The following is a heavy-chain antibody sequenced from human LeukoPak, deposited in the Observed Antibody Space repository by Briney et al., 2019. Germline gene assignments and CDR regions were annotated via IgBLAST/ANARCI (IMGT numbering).Heavy chain of an antibody. D-gene: IGHD1-1*01. CDR1: GYTFTTYW. CDR3: ARLSPIRMLDCCDI. V-gene: IGHV5-51*01. Sequence: PGESLKISCRGSGYTFTTYWIGWVRQMPGKGLEWMGIINAADSDTRYSPSFQGQVTISADKSISTAYLQWTSLKTADTAIYYCARLSPIRMLDCCDIWGQGTMVTVSS. CDR2: INAADSDT. J-gene: IGHJ3*02.